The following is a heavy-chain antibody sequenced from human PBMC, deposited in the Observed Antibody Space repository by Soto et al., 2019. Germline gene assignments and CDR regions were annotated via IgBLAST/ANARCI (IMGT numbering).Heavy chain of an antibody. D-gene: IGHD3-3*01. CDR2: IKQDGSEK. J-gene: IGHJ6*01. Sequence: GCLGLSCAASGFTFSSYWMSWVRQTPGKGLEWVANIKQDGSEKYYVDSVKGRFTISRDNAKNSLYLQMNRLRAEDTAVYYCERNSSRFFYYYGMDVWGQGTAVTVSS. V-gene: IGHV3-7*01. CDR3: ERNSSRFFYYYGMDV. CDR1: GFTFSSYW.